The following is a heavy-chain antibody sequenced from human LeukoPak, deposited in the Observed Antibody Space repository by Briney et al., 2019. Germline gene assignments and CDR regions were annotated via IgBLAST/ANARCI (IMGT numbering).Heavy chain of an antibody. CDR1: GGSISSGTYY. V-gene: IGHV4-39*07. CDR3: AREESITIFYYGMDV. Sequence: PSETLSLTCTVSGGSISSGTYYWGWIRQPPGKGLEWIGSIHYSGSTNYNPSLKSRVTISVDTSKNQFSLKLSSVTAADTAVYYCAREESITIFYYGMDVWGQGTTVTVSS. CDR2: IHYSGST. D-gene: IGHD3-9*01. J-gene: IGHJ6*02.